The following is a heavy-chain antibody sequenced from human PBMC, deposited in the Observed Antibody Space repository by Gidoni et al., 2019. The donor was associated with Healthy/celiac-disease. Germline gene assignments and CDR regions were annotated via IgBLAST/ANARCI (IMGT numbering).Heavy chain of an antibody. J-gene: IGHJ4*02. CDR2: IWYDGSNK. D-gene: IGHD3-22*01. V-gene: IGHV3-33*01. Sequence: QVQLVQSGGGVVQPGRSLRPSCAASGCIFSSYGMHWVRQAPGKGLEWVAVIWYDGSNKYYADSVKGRFTISRDNSKNTLYLQMNSLRAEDTAVYYCARDGNLEYYYDSSGYARTLDYWGQGTLVTVSS. CDR1: GCIFSSYG. CDR3: ARDGNLEYYYDSSGYARTLDY.